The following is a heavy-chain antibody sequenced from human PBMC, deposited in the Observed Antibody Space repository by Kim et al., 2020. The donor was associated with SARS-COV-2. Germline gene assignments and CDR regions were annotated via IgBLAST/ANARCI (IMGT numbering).Heavy chain of an antibody. CDR3: TTDLGVIVGATSK. CDR1: GFTFSNAW. D-gene: IGHD1-26*01. J-gene: IGHJ1*01. CDR2: IKSKTDGGTT. Sequence: GGSLRLSCAASGFTFSNAWMSWVRQAPGKGLEWVGRIKSKTDGGTTDYAAPVKGRFTISRDDSKNTLYLQMNSLKTEDTAVYYCTTDLGVIVGATSKWGQGTLVTVSS. V-gene: IGHV3-15*01.